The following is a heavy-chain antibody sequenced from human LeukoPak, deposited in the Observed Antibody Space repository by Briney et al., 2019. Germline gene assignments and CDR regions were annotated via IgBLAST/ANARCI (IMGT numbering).Heavy chain of an antibody. CDR1: RLSISFYW. J-gene: IGHJ6*02. CDR3: ARDPEGDDHDMDV. D-gene: IGHD3-16*01. V-gene: IGHV3-7*04. Sequence: PGGSLRLSCAASRLSISFYWMRWVRQVPGKGLEWVANINQEGTEKNYVDSVKGRFTISRGNAKNSVYLQMNRLRDEDTAVYYCARDPEGDDHDMDVWGQGTTVTVSS. CDR2: INQEGTEK.